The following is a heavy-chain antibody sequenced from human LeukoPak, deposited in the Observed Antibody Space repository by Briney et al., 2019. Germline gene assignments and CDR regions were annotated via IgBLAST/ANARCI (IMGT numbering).Heavy chain of an antibody. CDR2: ISGSGGST. Sequence: GGSLRLSCAASGFSFSNYAMSWVRQAPGKGLEWVSTISGSGGSTYYADSVKGRFTISRDNSNNTLHLQMNSLRAEDTAVYYCAKAALLGHSSSWYDYWGQGTLVTVSS. J-gene: IGHJ4*02. CDR3: AKAALLGHSSSWYDY. V-gene: IGHV3-23*01. CDR1: GFSFSNYA. D-gene: IGHD6-13*01.